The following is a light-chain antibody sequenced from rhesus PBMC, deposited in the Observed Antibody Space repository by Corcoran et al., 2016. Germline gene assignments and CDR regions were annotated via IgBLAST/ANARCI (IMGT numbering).Light chain of an antibody. J-gene: IGKJ2*01. Sequence: DIQMIQSPSSLSAFVGDKVTITCRASQGISRWLAWYQQKPGTAPDLLIYGASSLQSGVPSRFRGSGSWTDYTLTISSLQPEDFATYYCQQGYSPPYSFGQGTKVEIK. CDR2: GAS. CDR3: QQGYSPPYS. V-gene: IGKV1-18*01. CDR1: QGISRW.